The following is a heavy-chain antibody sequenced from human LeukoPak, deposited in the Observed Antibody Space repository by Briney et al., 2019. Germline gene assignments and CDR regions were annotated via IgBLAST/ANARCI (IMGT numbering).Heavy chain of an antibody. CDR2: INPNSGGT. CDR3: ARWHSSGWYYYGLDV. J-gene: IGHJ6*02. CDR1: XXTFTXXY. Sequence: VKVSCXAXXXTFTXXYXHWVGQAPGQGLGGMGWINPNSGGTNYAQKFQGRVTMTRDTSISTAYMELSRLRSDDTAVYYCARWHSSGWYYYGLDVWGQGTTVTVSS. V-gene: IGHV1-2*02. D-gene: IGHD6-19*01.